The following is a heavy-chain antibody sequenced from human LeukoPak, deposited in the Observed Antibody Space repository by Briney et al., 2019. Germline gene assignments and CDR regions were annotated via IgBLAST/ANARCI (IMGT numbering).Heavy chain of an antibody. J-gene: IGHJ4*02. D-gene: IGHD6-19*01. CDR1: GYTFTGYY. Sequence: ASVKVSCKASGYTFTGYYMHWVRQAPGQGLEWMGWINPNSGGTNYAQKFQGRVTMTRNTSISTAYMELSSLRSEDTAVYYCARTTAWQWLVRESYYFDYWGQGTLVTVSS. CDR2: INPNSGGT. V-gene: IGHV1-2*02. CDR3: ARTTAWQWLVRESYYFDY.